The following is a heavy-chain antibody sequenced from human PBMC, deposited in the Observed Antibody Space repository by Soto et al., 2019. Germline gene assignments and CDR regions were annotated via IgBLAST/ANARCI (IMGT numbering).Heavy chain of an antibody. CDR2: VTGYNGNT. V-gene: IGHV1-18*01. D-gene: IGHD2-15*01. CDR3: AREGYCSGGTCYSYGMDV. Sequence: GSVKVSCKASGYTVSGYGITWVRQAPGQGLEWLGWVTGYNGNTNYNQKVQGRATMTTDTTTTTAYMELRSLGSDDTAVYFCAREGYCSGGTCYSYGMDVWGQGTTVTVSS. CDR1: GYTVSGYG. J-gene: IGHJ6*02.